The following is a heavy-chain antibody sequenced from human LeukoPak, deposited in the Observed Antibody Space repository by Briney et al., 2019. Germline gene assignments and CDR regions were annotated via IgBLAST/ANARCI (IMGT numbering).Heavy chain of an antibody. V-gene: IGHV3-20*04. CDR2: INWNGGNT. CDR3: AATYSGNWEFDY. CDR1: GFTFDDYA. D-gene: IGHD1-26*01. J-gene: IGHJ4*02. Sequence: PGGSLRLSCAASGFTFDDYAMSWVRQAPGKGLDWVSGINWNGGNTVSADSVKGRFTISRDNAKNSLYLQMNSLRAEDTASYYCAATYSGNWEFDYWGQGTLVTVSS.